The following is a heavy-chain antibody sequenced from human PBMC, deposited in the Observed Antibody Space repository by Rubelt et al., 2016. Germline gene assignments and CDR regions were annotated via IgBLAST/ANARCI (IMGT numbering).Heavy chain of an antibody. V-gene: IGHV3-38-3*01. J-gene: IGHJ3*02. CDR3: ARATLLGYCSGGSCSRAFDI. D-gene: IGHD2-15*01. Sequence: WVSSISGGSTYYADSRKGRFTISRDNSKNTLHLQMNSLRAEDTAAYYCARATLLGYCSGGSCSRAFDIWGQGTMVTVSS. CDR2: ISGGST.